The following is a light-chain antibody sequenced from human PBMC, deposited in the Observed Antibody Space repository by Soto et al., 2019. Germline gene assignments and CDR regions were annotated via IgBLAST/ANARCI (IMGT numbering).Light chain of an antibody. J-gene: IGKJ3*01. CDR2: GAS. CDR1: QSLSSNY. V-gene: IGKV3-20*01. CDR3: QHYGRSAIFT. Sequence: EIVLTQSPGTLSLSPGERATLSCRASQSLSSNYLAWYQQKPGQAPRLLIFGASSRASGIPDRFSGSGSGTDFTLTISSLEPEDFAVYYCQHYGRSAIFTLGPGTTVD.